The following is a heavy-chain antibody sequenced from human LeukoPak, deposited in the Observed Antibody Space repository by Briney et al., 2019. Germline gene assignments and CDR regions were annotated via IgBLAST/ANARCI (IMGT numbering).Heavy chain of an antibody. CDR2: ISSSGSTI. CDR1: GFTFSSYS. V-gene: IGHV3-48*04. J-gene: IGHJ3*02. Sequence: GGSLRLSCAASGFTFSSYSMNWVRQAPGKGLEWVSYISSSGSTIYYADSVKGRFTISRDNAKNSLYLQMNSLRAEDTAVYYCAREGAYYDSNPDAFDIWGQGTMVTVSS. CDR3: AREGAYYDSNPDAFDI. D-gene: IGHD3-22*01.